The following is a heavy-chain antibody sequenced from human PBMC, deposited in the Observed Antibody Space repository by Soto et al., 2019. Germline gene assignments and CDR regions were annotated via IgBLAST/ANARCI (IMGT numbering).Heavy chain of an antibody. Sequence: GGSLRLSCAASGFTFSSYWMHWVRQAPGKGLVWVSRINSDGSSTSYADSVKGRFTISRDNAKNTLYLQMNSLRAEDTAVYYCARADEHYYFDYWGQGTLVTVSS. CDR2: INSDGSST. V-gene: IGHV3-74*01. CDR1: GFTFSSYW. CDR3: ARADEHYYFDY. J-gene: IGHJ4*02.